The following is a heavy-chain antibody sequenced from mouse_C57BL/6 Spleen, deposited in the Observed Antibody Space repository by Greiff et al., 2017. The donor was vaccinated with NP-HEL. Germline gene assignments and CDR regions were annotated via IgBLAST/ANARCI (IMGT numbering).Heavy chain of an antibody. J-gene: IGHJ1*03. D-gene: IGHD1-1*01. V-gene: IGHV1-53*01. CDR1: GYTFTSYW. Sequence: QVQLQQPGTELVKPGASVKLSCKASGYTFTSYWMHWVKQRPGQGLEWIGNINPCNGGTNYNEKFKGKATLTVAQSSSPAYLQLSRLTSEDSAVYDFARSYYYDSSDWYFYVWGTGTTVTVSS. CDR2: INPCNGGT. CDR3: ARSYYYDSSDWYFYV.